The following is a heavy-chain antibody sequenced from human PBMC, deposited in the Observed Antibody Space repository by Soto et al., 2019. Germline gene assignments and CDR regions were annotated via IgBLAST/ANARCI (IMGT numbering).Heavy chain of an antibody. V-gene: IGHV4-4*02. D-gene: IGHD2-15*01. CDR1: GGSISTSDW. CDR3: ARMGYCSGGRCYPAYYGMDV. J-gene: IGHJ6*02. Sequence: QVQLQESGPGLVKPSGTLSLTCAVSGGSISTSDWWSWVRQPPGTGLEWIGAVFHSGSTHYNPSLRGRVSISVDKSKSQFSLKLTSVTAADTAVYYCARMGYCSGGRCYPAYYGMDVWGQGTTVTVSS. CDR2: VFHSGST.